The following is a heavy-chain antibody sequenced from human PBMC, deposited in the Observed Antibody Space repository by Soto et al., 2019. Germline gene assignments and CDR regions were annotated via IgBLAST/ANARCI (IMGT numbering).Heavy chain of an antibody. CDR3: AGRAGSGHWALDGMDV. J-gene: IGHJ6*02. Sequence: SETLSLTCAVSGYSISSGYYWGWIRQPPGKGLEWIGSIYHSGSTYYNPSLKSRVTISVDTSKNQFSLKLSSVTAADTAVYYCAGRAGSGHWALDGMDVWGQGTTVTV. D-gene: IGHD6-25*01. CDR2: IYHSGST. CDR1: GYSISSGYY. V-gene: IGHV4-38-2*01.